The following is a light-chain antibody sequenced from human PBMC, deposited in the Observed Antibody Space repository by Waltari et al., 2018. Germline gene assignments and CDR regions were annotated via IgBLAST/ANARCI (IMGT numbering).Light chain of an antibody. V-gene: IGLV3-10*01. CDR1: ALPTNY. J-gene: IGLJ3*02. CDR2: EDN. Sequence: SPELTQPPSVSVSPGQTARITCPGCALPTNYIYWYQQKSGQAPVMLIYEDNKRPSGIPERFSGSSSGTLATLTVSGAVVEDEGDYYCYSTDSSSFPLFGGGTRLTVL. CDR3: YSTDSSSFPL.